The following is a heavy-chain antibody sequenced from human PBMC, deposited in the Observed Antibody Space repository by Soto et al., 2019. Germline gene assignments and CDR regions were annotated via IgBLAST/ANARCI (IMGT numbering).Heavy chain of an antibody. Sequence: ASVKVSCKASGYTFTSYGISWVRQAPGQGLEWMGWISAYNGNTNYAQKLQGRVTMTTDTSTSTAYMELRSLRSDDTAVYYCATIGYCSGGSCYHYYYYYGMDVWGQGTTVTVSS. V-gene: IGHV1-18*04. J-gene: IGHJ6*02. CDR1: GYTFTSYG. D-gene: IGHD2-15*01. CDR3: ATIGYCSGGSCYHYYYYYGMDV. CDR2: ISAYNGNT.